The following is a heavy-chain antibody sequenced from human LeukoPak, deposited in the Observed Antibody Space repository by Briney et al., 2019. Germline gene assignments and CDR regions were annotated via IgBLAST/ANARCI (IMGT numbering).Heavy chain of an antibody. D-gene: IGHD1-14*01. CDR1: GFTFSGYS. J-gene: IGHJ4*02. CDR2: ISSSGSDI. V-gene: IGHV3-48*02. CDR3: VRETAYSFDC. Sequence: GGSLRLPCAASGFTFSGYSMTWVRQAPGKGLEWVSYISSSGSDIYNADSVKGRFTISRDNAKNSMYLQMNSLRDEDTAVYYCVRETAYSFDCWGQGTLVTVSS.